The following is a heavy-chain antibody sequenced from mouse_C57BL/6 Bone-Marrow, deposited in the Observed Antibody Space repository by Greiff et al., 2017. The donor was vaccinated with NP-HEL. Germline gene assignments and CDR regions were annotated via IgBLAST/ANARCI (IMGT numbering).Heavy chain of an antibody. Sequence: EVMLVESGGGLVQPKGSLKLSCAASGFSFNTYAMNWVRQAPGKGLEWVARIRSKSNNYATYYADSVKDRFTISRDDSESMLYLQMNNLKTEDTAKYYCVRPYYYGSSYGNYYAMDYWGQETSVTVSS. D-gene: IGHD1-1*01. CDR2: IRSKSNNYAT. CDR1: GFSFNTYA. J-gene: IGHJ4*01. V-gene: IGHV10-1*01. CDR3: VRPYYYGSSYGNYYAMDY.